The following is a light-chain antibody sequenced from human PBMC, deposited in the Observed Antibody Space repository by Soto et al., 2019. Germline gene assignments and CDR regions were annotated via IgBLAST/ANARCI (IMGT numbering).Light chain of an antibody. CDR3: QQSYSTPYT. CDR1: QSISSW. Sequence: DMQLNQSPVFLSASVDERVTITCRASQSISSWLAWYQQKPGKAPKLLIYAASTLQSGVPSRFSGSASGTDFTLTISSLQPDDFATYYCQQSYSTPYTFGQGTKV. V-gene: IGKV1-39*01. CDR2: AAS. J-gene: IGKJ2*01.